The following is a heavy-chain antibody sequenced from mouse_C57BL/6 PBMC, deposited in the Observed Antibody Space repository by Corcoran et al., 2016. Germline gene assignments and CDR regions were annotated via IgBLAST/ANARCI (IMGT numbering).Heavy chain of an antibody. D-gene: IGHD1-1*01. Sequence: QVQLKQSGAELVRPGASVKLSCKASGYTFTDYYINWVKQRPGQGLEWIARIYPGSGNTYYNGKFKGKATLTAEKSSSTAYMQLSSLTSEDSAVYFCARGDYYGSSSAWFAYWGQGTLVTVSA. CDR1: GYTFTDYY. CDR3: ARGDYYGSSSAWFAY. CDR2: IYPGSGNT. J-gene: IGHJ3*01. V-gene: IGHV1-76*01.